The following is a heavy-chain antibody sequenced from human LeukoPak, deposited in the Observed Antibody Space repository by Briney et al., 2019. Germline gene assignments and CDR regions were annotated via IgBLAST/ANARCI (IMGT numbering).Heavy chain of an antibody. V-gene: IGHV3-23*01. J-gene: IGHJ4*02. D-gene: IGHD4-17*01. CDR1: GFTFSSYA. Sequence: PGRSLRLSCAASGFTFSSYAMSWVRQAPGKGLEWVSAISGSGGSTYYADSVKGRFTISRDNSENTLYLQMNSLRAEDTAVYYCANGQYYGDLDYWGQGTLVTVSS. CDR2: ISGSGGST. CDR3: ANGQYYGDLDY.